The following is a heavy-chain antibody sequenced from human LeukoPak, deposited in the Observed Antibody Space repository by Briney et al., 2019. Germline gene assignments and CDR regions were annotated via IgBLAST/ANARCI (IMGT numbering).Heavy chain of an antibody. CDR3: TISDYGDFDY. CDR1: GYTFTSYY. J-gene: IGHJ4*02. Sequence: ASVKVSCKASGYTFTSYYLHWVRQAPGQGLEWMGMVNPRDGSTSYAQNFQGRVTMTRDTSTSTAYMELSSLRSGDTAVYYCTISDYGDFDYWGQGTLVTVSS. V-gene: IGHV1-46*01. CDR2: VNPRDGST. D-gene: IGHD4-17*01.